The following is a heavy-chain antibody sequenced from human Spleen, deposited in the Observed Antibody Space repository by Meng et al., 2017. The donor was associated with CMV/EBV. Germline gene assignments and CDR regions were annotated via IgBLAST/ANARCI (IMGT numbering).Heavy chain of an antibody. CDR3: GKIDY. CDR2: IRSDGTNQ. CDR1: GFTFSISP. J-gene: IGHJ4*02. Sequence: GESLKISCAASGFTFSISPMHWVRQAPGKGLEWVAFIRSDGTNQYYADSVKGRFTISRDNSKNTIYLQMNRLRPEDTAVYYYGKIDYWGQGTEVTVSS. V-gene: IGHV3-30*02.